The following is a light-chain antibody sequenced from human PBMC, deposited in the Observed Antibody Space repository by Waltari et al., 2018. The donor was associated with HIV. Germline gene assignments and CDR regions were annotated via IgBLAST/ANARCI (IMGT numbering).Light chain of an antibody. Sequence: QSVLTPPPSASGPPGQRATFPCSGTRSHLGRHTVTWYQHLPGTAPKRLICKNNHWPSGVPDRFSGSKSGTSASLAISGLQSEDEADYYCATWDDSLQGVVFGGGTKLTVL. J-gene: IGLJ3*02. CDR3: ATWDDSLQGVV. CDR2: KNN. V-gene: IGLV1-44*01. CDR1: RSHLGRHT.